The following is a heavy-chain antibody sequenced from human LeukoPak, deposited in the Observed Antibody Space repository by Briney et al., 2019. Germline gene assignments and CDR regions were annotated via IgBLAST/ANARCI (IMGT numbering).Heavy chain of an antibody. CDR3: ARMTVVVTANSYYYYGMDV. CDR2: INHSGST. D-gene: IGHD2-21*02. CDR1: GGSFSAYY. Sequence: NPSETLSLTCAVYGGSFSAYYWSWIRQPPGKGLEWIGEINHSGSTNYNPSLKSRVTISVDTSKKQFSLKLSSVTAADTAVYYCARMTVVVTANSYYYYGMDVWGHGTTVTVSS. J-gene: IGHJ6*02. V-gene: IGHV4-34*01.